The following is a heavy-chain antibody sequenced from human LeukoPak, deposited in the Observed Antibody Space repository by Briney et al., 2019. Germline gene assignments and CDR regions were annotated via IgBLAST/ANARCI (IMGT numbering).Heavy chain of an antibody. CDR1: GFAFSNYG. Sequence: GGSLRLSCEASGFAFSNYGMHWVRQAPGKGLEWVAVIWYGGGSQKYYADSVKGRFTISRDNSKNTLYLQMNSLRAEDTAVYYCARGSWRLVRGAASFESWGQGTLVTVSS. D-gene: IGHD3-10*01. CDR2: IWYGGGSQK. J-gene: IGHJ4*02. V-gene: IGHV3-33*01. CDR3: ARGSWRLVRGAASFES.